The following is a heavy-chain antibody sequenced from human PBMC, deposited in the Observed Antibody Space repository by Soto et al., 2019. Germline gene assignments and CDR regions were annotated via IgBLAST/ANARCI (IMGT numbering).Heavy chain of an antibody. CDR3: AKDKALDGYYFDY. V-gene: IGHV3-30*18. CDR2: ISYDGSNK. Sequence: GSLRLSCAASGFTFSSYGMHWVRQAPGKGLEWVAVISYDGSNKYYADSVKGRFTISRDNSKNTLYLQMNSLRAEDTAVYYCAKDKALDGYYFDYWGQGTLVTVSS. J-gene: IGHJ4*02. CDR1: GFTFSSYG. D-gene: IGHD3-10*01.